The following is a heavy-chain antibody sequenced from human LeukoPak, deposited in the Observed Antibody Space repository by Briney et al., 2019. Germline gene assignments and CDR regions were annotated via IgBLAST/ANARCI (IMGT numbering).Heavy chain of an antibody. V-gene: IGHV3-48*04. J-gene: IGHJ6*03. Sequence: GGSLRLACAVSGFTFSSYSMSWVRQAQGKGLEWVSYISSISSIIYYAVSVKGTFTISRDNAKNSLYLQMNSLRAEDTAVYYCARDQEVQYSTRWYYYYYMDVWGKGTTVTVSS. D-gene: IGHD6-13*01. CDR3: ARDQEVQYSTRWYYYYYMDV. CDR2: ISSISSII. CDR1: GFTFSSYS.